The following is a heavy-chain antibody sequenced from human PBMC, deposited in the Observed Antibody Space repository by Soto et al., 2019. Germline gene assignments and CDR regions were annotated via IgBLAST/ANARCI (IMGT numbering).Heavy chain of an antibody. V-gene: IGHV4-34*01. CDR1: GGSFSGYY. J-gene: IGHJ4*02. CDR3: ARGGSMTPFDY. CDR2: INHSGST. D-gene: IGHD2-8*01. Sequence: QVQLQQWGAGLLKPSETLSLTCAVYGGSFSGYYWSWIRQPPGKGLEWIGEINHSGSTNYNPSLTSGVPISVDTSTHQFSLKLSSVTAADTAVYYWARGGSMTPFDYWGQGTLVTVSS.